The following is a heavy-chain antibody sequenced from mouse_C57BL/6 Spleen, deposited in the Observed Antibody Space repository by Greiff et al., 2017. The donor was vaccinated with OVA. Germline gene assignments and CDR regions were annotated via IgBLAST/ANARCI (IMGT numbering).Heavy chain of an antibody. Sequence: DVKLVESGGDLVKPGGSLKLSCAASGFTFSSYGMSLVRQTPDKRLEWVATISSGGSYTYYPDSVKGRFTISRDNAKNTLYLQMSSLKSEDTARYYCARQDYDGGFDYWGQGTTLTVSS. CDR2: ISSGGSYT. V-gene: IGHV5-6*02. CDR1: GFTFSSYG. CDR3: ARQDYDGGFDY. J-gene: IGHJ2*01. D-gene: IGHD2-4*01.